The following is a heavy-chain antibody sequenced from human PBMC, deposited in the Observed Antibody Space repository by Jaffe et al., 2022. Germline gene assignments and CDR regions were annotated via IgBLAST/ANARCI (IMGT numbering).Heavy chain of an antibody. Sequence: EVQLVESGGGLVQPGGSLRLSCAASGFTFSSYWMSWVRQAPGKGLEWVANIKQDGSEKYYVDSVKGRFTISRDNAKNSLYLQMNSLRAEDTAVYYCARDTEYYYGSGSYYNVDAFDIWGQGTMVTVSS. CDR2: IKQDGSEK. CDR3: ARDTEYYYGSGSYYNVDAFDI. J-gene: IGHJ3*02. V-gene: IGHV3-7*01. D-gene: IGHD3-10*01. CDR1: GFTFSSYW.